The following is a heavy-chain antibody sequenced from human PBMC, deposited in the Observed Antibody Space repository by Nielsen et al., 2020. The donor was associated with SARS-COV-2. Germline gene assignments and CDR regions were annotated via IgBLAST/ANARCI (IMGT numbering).Heavy chain of an antibody. D-gene: IGHD5-18*01. J-gene: IGHJ6*02. Sequence: SVKVSCKASGGTFSSYAISWVRQAPGQGLEWMGRIIPILGIASYAQKFQGRVTMTRDTSTSTVYMELSSLRSEDTAVYYCAVAGYSYGFSSDYYGMDVWGQGTTVTVSS. CDR3: AVAGYSYGFSSDYYGMDV. CDR1: GGTFSSYA. V-gene: IGHV1-69*04. CDR2: IIPILGIA.